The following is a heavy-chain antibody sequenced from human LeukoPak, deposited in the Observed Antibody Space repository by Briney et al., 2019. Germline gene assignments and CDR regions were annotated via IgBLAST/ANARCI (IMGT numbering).Heavy chain of an antibody. J-gene: IGHJ5*02. D-gene: IGHD6-13*01. V-gene: IGHV4-59*01. Sequence: PSETLSLTCTVSGGSISSYYWSWIRQPPGKGLEWIGYIYYSGSTNYNPSLKSRVTISVDTSKNQFSLKLSSVTAADTAVYYCARGFIAAAGWFDPWGQGTLVTVSS. CDR3: ARGFIAAAGWFDP. CDR1: GGSISSYY. CDR2: IYYSGST.